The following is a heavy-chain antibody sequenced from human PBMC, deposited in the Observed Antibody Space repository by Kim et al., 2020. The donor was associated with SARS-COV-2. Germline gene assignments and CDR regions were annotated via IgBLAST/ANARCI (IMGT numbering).Heavy chain of an antibody. V-gene: IGHV3-30*07. CDR3: ARDSRGVVVITYIDY. D-gene: IGHD3-22*01. J-gene: IGHJ4*02. Sequence: DSVKGRFTISRDNSKNTLYLQMNSLRAEDTAVYYCARDSRGVVVITYIDYWGQGALVTVSS.